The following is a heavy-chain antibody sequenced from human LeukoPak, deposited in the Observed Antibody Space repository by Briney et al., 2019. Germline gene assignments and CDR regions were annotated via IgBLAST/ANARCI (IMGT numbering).Heavy chain of an antibody. D-gene: IGHD6-19*01. Sequence: GGSLRLSCAASGFTFSSYSMNWVRQAPGKGLERVSYISSSNSTIYYADSVKGRFTISRDNAKNTVSLQMNSLRVEDTAVYYCARKEADHSGWGNNWFGPWGQGTLVTVSS. CDR2: ISSSNSTI. CDR3: ARKEADHSGWGNNWFGP. CDR1: GFTFSSYS. J-gene: IGHJ5*02. V-gene: IGHV3-48*04.